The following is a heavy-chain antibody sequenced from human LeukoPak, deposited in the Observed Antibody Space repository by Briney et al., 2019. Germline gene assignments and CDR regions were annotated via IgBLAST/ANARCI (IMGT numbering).Heavy chain of an antibody. J-gene: IGHJ4*02. CDR2: IYSGGNT. Sequence: GGSLRLSCAVSGLTVSNIYMNWVRQAPGKGLEWVSIIYSGGNTYYADSVKGRFTISRDNSKNTLYLQMNSLRAEDTAVYYCARIPGGGWSGVDYWGQGTLVTVSA. CDR1: GLTVSNIY. V-gene: IGHV3-53*01. D-gene: IGHD6-19*01. CDR3: ARIPGGGWSGVDY.